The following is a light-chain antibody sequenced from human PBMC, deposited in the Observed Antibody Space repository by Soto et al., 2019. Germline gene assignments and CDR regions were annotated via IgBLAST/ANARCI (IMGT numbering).Light chain of an antibody. V-gene: IGKV3-15*01. CDR3: EQDNNWPLT. Sequence: EIVMTQSPATLSVSPGERATLSCRASQSVSSNVAWYQQKPGQTPRILIYDASSRATGIPARFSGSVPGTDFTLTISGLQSEDFAVYYCEQDNNWPLTFGGGTNV. CDR2: DAS. J-gene: IGKJ4*01. CDR1: QSVSSN.